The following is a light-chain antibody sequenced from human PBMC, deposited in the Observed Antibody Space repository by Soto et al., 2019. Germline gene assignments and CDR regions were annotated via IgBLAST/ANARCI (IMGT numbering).Light chain of an antibody. CDR1: QSFSSS. CDR3: QKYNNWPFT. CDR2: DTS. J-gene: IGKJ4*01. Sequence: EIVMTQSPATLSVSPGERATLSCRASQSFSSSLAWYQQKPGQAPRLLIYDTSARATGIPARFSGSGSGTEFTLPISSLQSEDFAVYYCQKYNNWPFTFGGGTKVEI. V-gene: IGKV3-15*01.